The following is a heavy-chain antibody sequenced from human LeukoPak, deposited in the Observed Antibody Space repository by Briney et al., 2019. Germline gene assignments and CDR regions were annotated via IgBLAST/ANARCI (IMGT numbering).Heavy chain of an antibody. V-gene: IGHV3-33*08. Sequence: GGSLRLSCAASGFTFSSYWMSWVRQAPGKGLEWVAVIWFDGSNKYYADSVKGRFTISRDNSKNTLYLQMISLRAEDTSVYYCARDVVRGPYYYFDYWGQGTLVTVSS. CDR1: GFTFSSYW. CDR3: ARDVVRGPYYYFDY. J-gene: IGHJ4*02. D-gene: IGHD2-21*01. CDR2: IWFDGSNK.